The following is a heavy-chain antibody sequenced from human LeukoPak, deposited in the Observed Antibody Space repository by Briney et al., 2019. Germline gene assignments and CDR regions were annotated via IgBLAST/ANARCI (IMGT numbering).Heavy chain of an antibody. CDR1: GGSFSGYY. Sequence: SETLSLTCAVYGGSFSGYYWSWIRQPPGKGLEWIGEINHSGSTNYNPSLKSRVTISVDTSKNQFSLKLSSVTAADTAVYYCARDGGYSGSYYLDYWGQETLVTVSS. V-gene: IGHV4-34*01. CDR3: ARDGGYSGSYYLDY. D-gene: IGHD1-26*01. J-gene: IGHJ4*02. CDR2: INHSGST.